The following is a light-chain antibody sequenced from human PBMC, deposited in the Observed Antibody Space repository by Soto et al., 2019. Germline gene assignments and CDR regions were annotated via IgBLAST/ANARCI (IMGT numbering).Light chain of an antibody. J-gene: IGKJ4*01. V-gene: IGKV1-12*01. CDR1: QGIGRW. Sequence: DIQMTQSPSSVSASVGDRVTFTCRASQGIGRWLAWYQQKPGKAPKLLIYAASNLQSGVPSRFRGTGSGTDFTFTISSLEPEDFGTYYCQQANSFPLTFGGGTKVDIK. CDR2: AAS. CDR3: QQANSFPLT.